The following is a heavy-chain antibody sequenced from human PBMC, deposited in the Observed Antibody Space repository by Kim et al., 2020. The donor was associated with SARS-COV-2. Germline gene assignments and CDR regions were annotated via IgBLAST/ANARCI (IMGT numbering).Heavy chain of an antibody. CDR3: ARDGRLGDFWSGKFGGPKNWFDP. J-gene: IGHJ5*02. CDR1: GGSVSSGSYY. D-gene: IGHD3-3*01. Sequence: SETLSLTCTVSGGSVSSGSYYWSWIRQPPGKGLEWIGYIYYSGSTNYNPSLKSRVTISVDTSKNQFSLKLSSVTAADTAVYYCARDGRLGDFWSGKFGGPKNWFDPWGQGTLVTVSS. V-gene: IGHV4-61*01. CDR2: IYYSGST.